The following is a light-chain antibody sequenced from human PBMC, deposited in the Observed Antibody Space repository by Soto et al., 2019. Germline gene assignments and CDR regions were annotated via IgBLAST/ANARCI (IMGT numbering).Light chain of an antibody. CDR1: SSDVGTYNL. J-gene: IGLJ2*01. Sequence: QSALTQPASVSGSPGQSITISCTGTSSDVGTYNLVSWHQHHPGKAPKLIIYEGSKRPSGVSNRFSGSKSGNTASLTISGLQAVDEADYYCCSFAVGSTLVFGGGTKVTVL. CDR3: CSFAVGSTLV. CDR2: EGS. V-gene: IGLV2-23*01.